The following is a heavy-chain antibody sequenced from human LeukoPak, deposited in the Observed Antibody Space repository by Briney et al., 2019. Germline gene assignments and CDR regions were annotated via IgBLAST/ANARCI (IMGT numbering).Heavy chain of an antibody. V-gene: IGHV4-59*12. CDR1: GGSISSYY. D-gene: IGHD6-13*01. J-gene: IGHJ4*02. CDR3: ARGPFRAATLLGY. Sequence: PSETLSLTCTVSGGSISSYYWSWIRQPPGKGLEWIGYIYYSGTTTYNPSLKSRVTISLDTSKNQFSLKLRSVIAADTAVYYCARGPFRAATLLGYWGQGTLVTVSS. CDR2: IYYSGTT.